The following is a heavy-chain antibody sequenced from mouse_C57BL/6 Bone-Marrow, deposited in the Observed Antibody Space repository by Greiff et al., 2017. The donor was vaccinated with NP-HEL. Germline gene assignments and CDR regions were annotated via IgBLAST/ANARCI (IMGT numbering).Heavy chain of an antibody. V-gene: IGHV1-63*01. CDR2: IYPGGGYT. D-gene: IGHD1-1*01. J-gene: IGHJ3*01. CDR1: GYTFTNYW. Sequence: VQRVESGAELVRPGTSVKMSCKASGYTFTNYWIGWAKQRPGHGLEWIGDIYPGGGYTNYHEKFKGKATLTADKSSSTAYMQFSSLTSEDSAIYYCARGDYYGRRIFAYWGQGTLVTVSA. CDR3: ARGDYYGRRIFAY.